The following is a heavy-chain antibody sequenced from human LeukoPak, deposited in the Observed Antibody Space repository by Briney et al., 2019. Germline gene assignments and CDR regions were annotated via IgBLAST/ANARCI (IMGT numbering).Heavy chain of an antibody. Sequence: HPGGSLRLSCAASGFTFSNHEMNWVRQAPGKGLEWISYISDSGSTIYYSDSVKGRFTISRDNAKNSLYLQTNSLRAEDTAVYYCARDWTGWSFDPWGQGTLVTVSS. CDR1: GFTFSNHE. J-gene: IGHJ5*02. CDR3: ARDWTGWSFDP. V-gene: IGHV3-48*03. CDR2: ISDSGSTI. D-gene: IGHD3/OR15-3a*01.